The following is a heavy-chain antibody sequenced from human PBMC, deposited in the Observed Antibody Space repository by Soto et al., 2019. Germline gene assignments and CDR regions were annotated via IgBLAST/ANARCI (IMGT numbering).Heavy chain of an antibody. V-gene: IGHV3-66*01. CDR1: GFTVSSNY. D-gene: IGHD6-13*01. J-gene: IGHJ6*03. Sequence: EVQLVESGGGLVQPGGSLRLSCAASGFTVSSNYMSWVRQAPGKGLEWVSVIYSGGSTYYADSVKGRFTISRDNSKNTLYLQMNSLRAEDTAVYYCASGSWYYYYYMDVWGKGTTVTVSS. CDR2: IYSGGST. CDR3: ASGSWYYYYYMDV.